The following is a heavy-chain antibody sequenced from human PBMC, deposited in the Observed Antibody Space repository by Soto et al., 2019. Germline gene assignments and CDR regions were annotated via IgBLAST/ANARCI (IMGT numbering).Heavy chain of an antibody. D-gene: IGHD2-2*02. CDR3: AXDYXXXXXGHFDX. J-gene: IGHJ4*02. V-gene: IGHV3-48*01. CDR2: ISSSSFTI. Sequence: EVHLVESGGRLVQPGGSLRLSCAASGFRFSDYSMNWVRXAPGRGLEWVSYISSSSFTIHYADSVEGRFAISRDNAKNSLYLQMNSLRVEDTAXYXXAXDYXXXXXGHFDXXXXGALVTVSS. CDR1: GFRFSDYS.